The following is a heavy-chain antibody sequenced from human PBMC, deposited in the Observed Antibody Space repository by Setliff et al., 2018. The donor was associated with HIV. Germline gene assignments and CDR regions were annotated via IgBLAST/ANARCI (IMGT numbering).Heavy chain of an antibody. V-gene: IGHV1-46*01. CDR2: INPGSGAT. D-gene: IGHD6-6*01. CDR1: GYTFSDYY. CDR3: ARLITRGAARPLGGDAFDI. Sequence: ASVKVSCKSSGYTFSDYYLHWLRQAPGQGLEWMGVINPGSGATIYAQRFQGRLTMTRDTSTSTVYMELSSLRSEDTAVYYCARLITRGAARPLGGDAFDIWGQGTMV. J-gene: IGHJ3*02.